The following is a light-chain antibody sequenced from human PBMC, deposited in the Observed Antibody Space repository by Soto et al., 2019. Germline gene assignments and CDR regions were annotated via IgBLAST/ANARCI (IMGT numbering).Light chain of an antibody. CDR2: DAS. J-gene: IGKJ1*01. Sequence: DIQMTQSPSTLSASVGDRVTITCRASQSIGSWLAWYQQKPGKAPKLLIYDASSLESGVPSRFSGSGSGTEFTLTISSLQPDDFATYYCQQYNSYPTFGQGTKVDIK. CDR1: QSIGSW. CDR3: QQYNSYPT. V-gene: IGKV1-5*01.